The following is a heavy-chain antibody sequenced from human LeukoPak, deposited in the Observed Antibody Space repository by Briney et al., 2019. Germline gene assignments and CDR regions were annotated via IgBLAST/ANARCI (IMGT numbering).Heavy chain of an antibody. D-gene: IGHD3-22*01. V-gene: IGHV3-48*01. CDR2: ISSSSSTI. CDR3: ARSHRSSGYYGDAFDI. J-gene: IGHJ3*02. Sequence: GGCLRLSCAASVFTFSSYSMNWVPHAPGKGREWVSYISSSSSTIYYTDSVKGRFTMSRDNAKNSLYLQMNRLRGEDTAVYYCARSHRSSGYYGDAFDIWGEGTMVTVSS. CDR1: VFTFSSYS.